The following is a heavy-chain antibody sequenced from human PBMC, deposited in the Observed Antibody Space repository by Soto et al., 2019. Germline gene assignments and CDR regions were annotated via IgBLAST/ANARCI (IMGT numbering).Heavy chain of an antibody. CDR1: GGTFSSYA. Sequence: QVQLVQSGAEVKKPGSSVKVSCKASGGTFSSYAISWVRQAPGQGLEWMGGIIPIFGTANYAQKFQGRVTITADESTSTAYMELVSLRSEDTAVYYCARGAYCSGGSCYSPTMTTFFDYWGQGTLVTVSS. CDR3: ARGAYCSGGSCYSPTMTTFFDY. J-gene: IGHJ4*02. V-gene: IGHV1-69*01. D-gene: IGHD2-15*01. CDR2: IIPIFGTA.